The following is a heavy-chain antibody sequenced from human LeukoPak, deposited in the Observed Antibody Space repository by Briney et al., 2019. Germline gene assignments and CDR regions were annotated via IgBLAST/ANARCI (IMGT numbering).Heavy chain of an antibody. CDR2: IYHSGST. CDR1: DYSISSSYY. CDR3: ARVSGRFTWYFDL. Sequence: SETLSLTCTVSDYSISSSYYWGWIRQPPGKGLEWFGIIYHSGSTYYNPSLKSRVTISVDTSKNQFSLKLSSVTAADTAVYYCARVSGRFTWYFDLWGCGTLVTVSS. V-gene: IGHV4-38-2*02. J-gene: IGHJ2*01.